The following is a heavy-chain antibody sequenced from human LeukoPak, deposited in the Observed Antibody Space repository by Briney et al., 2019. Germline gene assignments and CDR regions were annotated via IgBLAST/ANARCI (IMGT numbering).Heavy chain of an antibody. J-gene: IGHJ6*03. CDR3: ARLYSSSSGPYYYYMDV. V-gene: IGHV3-9*01. CDR1: GFTFDDYA. CDR2: ISWNSGSI. Sequence: GGSLRLSCAASGFTFDDYAMHWVRQAPGKGLEWVSGISWNSGSIGYADSVKGRFTISRDNAKNSLYLQMNSLRAEDTALYYCARLYSSSSGPYYYYMDVWGKGTTVTVSS. D-gene: IGHD6-6*01.